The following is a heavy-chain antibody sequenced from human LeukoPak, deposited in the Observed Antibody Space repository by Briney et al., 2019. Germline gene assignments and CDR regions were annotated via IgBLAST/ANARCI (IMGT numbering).Heavy chain of an antibody. Sequence: PSETLSLTCTVSGGSISSYYWSWIRQPPGKGLEWIGYIYYSGSTNYNPSLKSRVTISVDTSKNQFSLKLSSVTAADTAVYYCARDSSGYYSGGGEAFDIWGKGTMVTVSS. CDR1: GGSISSYY. V-gene: IGHV4-59*01. J-gene: IGHJ3*02. D-gene: IGHD3-22*01. CDR2: IYYSGST. CDR3: ARDSSGYYSGGGEAFDI.